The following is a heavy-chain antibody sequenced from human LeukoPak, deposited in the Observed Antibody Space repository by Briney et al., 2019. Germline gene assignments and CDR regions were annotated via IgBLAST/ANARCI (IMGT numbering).Heavy chain of an antibody. CDR2: MNPNSGNT. J-gene: IGHJ5*02. CDR3: ARGRGSSWYRWFDP. CDR1: GYTFTSYD. D-gene: IGHD6-13*01. V-gene: IGHV1-8*03. Sequence: VASVKVSCKASGYTFTSYDINWVRQATGQGLEWMGWMNPNSGNTGYAQKFQGRVTITRNTSISTAYMELSSLRSEDTAVYYCARGRGSSWYRWFDPWGQGTLVTVPS.